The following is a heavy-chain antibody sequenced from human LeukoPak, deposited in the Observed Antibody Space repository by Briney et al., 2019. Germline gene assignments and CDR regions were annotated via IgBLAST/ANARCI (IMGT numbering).Heavy chain of an antibody. Sequence: SETLSLTCAVSGGSISSGGYSWSWIRQPPGKGLEWIGYIYHSGSTYYNPSLKSRVTISVDRSKNQFSLKLSSVTAADTAVYYCATTREYCSGGSCHDAFDIWGQGTMVTVSS. J-gene: IGHJ3*02. D-gene: IGHD2-15*01. V-gene: IGHV4-30-2*01. CDR1: GGSISSGGYS. CDR2: IYHSGST. CDR3: ATTREYCSGGSCHDAFDI.